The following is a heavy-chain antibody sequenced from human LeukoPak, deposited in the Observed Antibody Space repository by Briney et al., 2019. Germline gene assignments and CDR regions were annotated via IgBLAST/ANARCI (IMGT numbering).Heavy chain of an antibody. Sequence: AGGSLRLSCAASGFTFSSYGMSWVRQAPGKGLEWVSAISGSGGSTYYADSVKGRFTISRDNSKNTLYLQMNSLKTEDTAVYYCTTDRMIYATSWAVSWFDPWGQGALVTVSS. V-gene: IGHV3-23*01. D-gene: IGHD2-8*01. CDR2: ISGSGGST. CDR1: GFTFSSYG. J-gene: IGHJ5*02. CDR3: TTDRMIYATSWAVSWFDP.